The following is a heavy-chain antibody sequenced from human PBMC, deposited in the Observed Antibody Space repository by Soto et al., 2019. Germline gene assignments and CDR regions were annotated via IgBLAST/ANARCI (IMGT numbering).Heavy chain of an antibody. Sequence: ASVKVSCKASGYTFTSYAMHWVRQAPGQRLEWMGWINAGNGNTKYSQKFQGRVTITRDTSASTAYMELSSLGSEDTAVYYCARDTDGSGGFDYWGQGTLVTVSS. D-gene: IGHD3-10*01. CDR2: INAGNGNT. CDR1: GYTFTSYA. V-gene: IGHV1-3*01. CDR3: ARDTDGSGGFDY. J-gene: IGHJ4*02.